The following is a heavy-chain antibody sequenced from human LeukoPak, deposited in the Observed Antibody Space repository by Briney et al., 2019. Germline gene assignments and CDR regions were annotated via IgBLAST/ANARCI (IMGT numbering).Heavy chain of an antibody. D-gene: IGHD1-26*01. V-gene: IGHV3-30*02. CDR2: IRYDGSNK. J-gene: IGHJ6*03. CDR1: GFTFSSYG. Sequence: PGGSLRLSCAASGFTFSSYGMHWVRQAPGKGLEWVAFIRYDGSNKYYADSVKGRFTISRDNSKNTLYLQMNSLRAEDTAVYYCAKGETNYYYYMDVWGKGTTVTISS. CDR3: AKGETNYYYYMDV.